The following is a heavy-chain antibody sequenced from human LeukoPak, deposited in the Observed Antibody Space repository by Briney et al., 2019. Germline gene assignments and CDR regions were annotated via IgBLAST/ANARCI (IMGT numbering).Heavy chain of an antibody. CDR1: GGSISSSGYY. J-gene: IGHJ4*02. V-gene: IGHV4-39*07. CDR2: SYYSGNT. Sequence: SETLCLTCTVSGGSISSSGYYWGWIRQPPGKGLEWIGSSYYSGNTYYNPSLKSRGTISLDTSKYQFSLKLSSVTAAVTAVYYCADRSNDLHYYEYCGREAMLAVSS. CDR3: ADRSNDLHYYEY. D-gene: IGHD3/OR15-3a*01.